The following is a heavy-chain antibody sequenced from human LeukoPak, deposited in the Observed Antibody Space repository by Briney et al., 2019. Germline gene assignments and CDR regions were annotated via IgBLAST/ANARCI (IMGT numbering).Heavy chain of an antibody. V-gene: IGHV3-30-3*01. J-gene: IGHJ3*02. D-gene: IGHD2-8*02. CDR3: ARSWSEDDAFGI. CDR1: GFTFSSYA. CDR2: ISYDGSNK. Sequence: PGGSLRLSCAASGFTFSSYAMHWVRQAPGKGLEWVAVISYDGSNKYYADSVKGRFTISRDNSKNTLYLQMNSLRAEDTAVYYCARSWSEDDAFGIWGQGTMVTVSS.